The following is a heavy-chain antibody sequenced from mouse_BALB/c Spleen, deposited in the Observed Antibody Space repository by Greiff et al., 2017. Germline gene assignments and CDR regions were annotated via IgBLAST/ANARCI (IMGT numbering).Heavy chain of an antibody. CDR3: ARGVTGYYYAMDY. V-gene: IGHV3-2*02. D-gene: IGHD2-13*01. Sequence: EVKLVESGPGLVKPSQSLSLTCTVTGYSITSDYAWNWIRQFPGNKLEWMGYISYSGSTSYNPSLKSRISITRDTSKNQFFLQLNSVTTEDTATYYCARGVTGYYYAMDYWGQGTSVTVSS. J-gene: IGHJ4*01. CDR2: ISYSGST. CDR1: GYSITSDYA.